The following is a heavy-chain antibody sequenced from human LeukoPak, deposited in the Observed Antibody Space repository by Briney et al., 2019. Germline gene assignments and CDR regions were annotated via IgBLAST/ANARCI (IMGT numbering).Heavy chain of an antibody. Sequence: ASVKVSCKASGYTFTGYYMHWVRQAPGQGLEWMGWINPNSGVTNYAQKFQGRVTMTRDTSISTAYMELSRLRSDDTAVYFCARAYSGFEAFDYWGQGTLVTVSS. CDR1: GYTFTGYY. CDR3: ARAYSGFEAFDY. J-gene: IGHJ4*02. V-gene: IGHV1-2*02. D-gene: IGHD5-12*01. CDR2: INPNSGVT.